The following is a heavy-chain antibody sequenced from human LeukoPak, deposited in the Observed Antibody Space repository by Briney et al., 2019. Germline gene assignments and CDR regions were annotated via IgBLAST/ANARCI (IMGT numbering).Heavy chain of an antibody. CDR3: APGFDGGKSGMDVDY. CDR1: GFTFSDHY. CDR2: IRKKANSYTT. V-gene: IGHV3-72*01. J-gene: IGHJ4*02. Sequence: PGRSLRLSCAASGFTFSDHYMDWVRQAPGKGLEWVGRIRKKANSYTTEYAASVRGRFTISRDDSKNSLYLQMNSLKTEATAVYYCAPGFDGGKSGMDVDYWGQGTLVTVSS. D-gene: IGHD4-23*01.